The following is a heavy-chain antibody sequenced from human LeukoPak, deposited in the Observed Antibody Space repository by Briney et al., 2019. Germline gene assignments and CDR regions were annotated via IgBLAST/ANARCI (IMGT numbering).Heavy chain of an antibody. J-gene: IGHJ4*02. CDR3: ARMLSGETRKGYYGDSSGYYYVDY. CDR2: NYSGGST. V-gene: IGHV3-66*01. D-gene: IGHD3-22*01. CDR1: GFPVSRNY. Sequence: GGSLRLSCAASGFPVSRNYVSWVRQAPGKGLEWVSVNYSGGSTYHADSVKGRVNISRDDSKHKLHFQMNRTSCEDTALQYFARMLSGETRKGYYGDSSGYYYVDYWGQGTLVTVSS.